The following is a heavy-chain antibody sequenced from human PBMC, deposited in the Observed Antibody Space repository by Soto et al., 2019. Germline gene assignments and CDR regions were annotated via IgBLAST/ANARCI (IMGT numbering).Heavy chain of an antibody. CDR3: ARDSSITRFRGVTYYFAY. Sequence: ASVKVSCKASGYTFTGYYMHWVRQAPGQGLEWMGWINPNSGGTNYAQKFQGWVTMTRDTSISTAYMELSRLRSDDTAVYYCARDSSITRFRGVTYYFAYWGQGTLVTVSS. V-gene: IGHV1-2*04. D-gene: IGHD3-10*01. J-gene: IGHJ4*02. CDR2: INPNSGGT. CDR1: GYTFTGYY.